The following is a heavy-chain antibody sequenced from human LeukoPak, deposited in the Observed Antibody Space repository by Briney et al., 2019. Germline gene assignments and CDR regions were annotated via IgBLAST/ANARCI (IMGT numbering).Heavy chain of an antibody. D-gene: IGHD2-15*01. CDR2: IYYSGST. V-gene: IGHV4-59*12. CDR1: GGSISSYY. J-gene: IGHJ6*03. Sequence: SETLSLTCTVSGGSISSYYWSWIRQPPGKGLEWIGYIYYSGSTNYNPSLKSRVTISVDTSKNQFSLKLSSVTAADTAVYYCARDGGPAGLSYYYYMAVWGKGTTVTVSS. CDR3: ARDGGPAGLSYYYYMAV.